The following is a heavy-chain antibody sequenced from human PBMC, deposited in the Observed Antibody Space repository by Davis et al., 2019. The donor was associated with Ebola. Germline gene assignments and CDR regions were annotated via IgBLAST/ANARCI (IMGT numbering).Heavy chain of an antibody. D-gene: IGHD5-18*01. CDR2: VQDRLGA. Sequence: MPSETLSLTCTVSGGSISTYHWTWIRQLPGKELEWIGYVQDRLGAKYNPSLNSRVTLSVDTSKNQFSLQLTSLTAADTAVYYCARDQEHSYGRRFDPWGQGIQVTVSS. CDR1: GGSISTYH. CDR3: ARDQEHSYGRRFDP. J-gene: IGHJ5*02. V-gene: IGHV4-59*01.